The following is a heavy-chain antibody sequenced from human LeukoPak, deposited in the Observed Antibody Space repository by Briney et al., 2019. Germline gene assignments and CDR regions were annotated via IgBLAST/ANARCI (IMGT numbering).Heavy chain of an antibody. CDR3: ARLEAGMFDY. J-gene: IGHJ4*02. Sequence: SSSSYYWGWIRQPPGKGLEWIGSIYPGDSDTRYSPSFQGQVTISADKSISTAYLQWSSLKASDTAMYYCARLEAGMFDYWGQGTLVTVSS. CDR1: SSSSYY. CDR2: IYPGDSDT. V-gene: IGHV5-51*01.